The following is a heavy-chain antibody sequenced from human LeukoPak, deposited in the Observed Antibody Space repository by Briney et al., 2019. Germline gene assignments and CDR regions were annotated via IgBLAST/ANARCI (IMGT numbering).Heavy chain of an antibody. CDR2: IYYSGST. CDR1: GGSISSGDYY. D-gene: IGHD4-17*01. J-gene: IGHJ4*02. V-gene: IGHV4-30-4*01. CDR3: AASGMTTVTFFDY. Sequence: SETLSLTCTVSGGSISSGDYYWSWIRQPPGKGLEWIGYIYYSGSTYYNPSLKSRVTISVDTSKNQFSLKLTSVTAADTAVYYCAASGMTTVTFFDYWGQGTLVTVSS.